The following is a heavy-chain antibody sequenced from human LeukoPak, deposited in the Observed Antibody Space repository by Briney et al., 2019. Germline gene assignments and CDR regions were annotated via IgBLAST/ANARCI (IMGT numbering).Heavy chain of an antibody. Sequence: GGSLRLSCAASGFTFSSYEMIWVRQAPGKGLVWVSYISSSGSTIYYADSVKGRFTISRDNAKNSLYLQMNSLRAEDTAVYYCAELGITMIGGVWGKGTTVTISS. CDR2: ISSSGSTI. CDR3: AELGITMIGGV. D-gene: IGHD3-10*02. CDR1: GFTFSSYE. V-gene: IGHV3-48*03. J-gene: IGHJ6*04.